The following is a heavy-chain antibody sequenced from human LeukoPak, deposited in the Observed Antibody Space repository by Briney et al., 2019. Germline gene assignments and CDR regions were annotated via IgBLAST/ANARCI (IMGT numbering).Heavy chain of an antibody. J-gene: IGHJ3*02. CDR1: GYIFASYW. V-gene: IGHV5-51*01. D-gene: IGHD2-2*01. Sequence: GESLQISCKASGYIFASYWFGWVRRLPGKGLEWIGIIYRGDSDTRYSPSFEGQVTISADKSTSTAFLQSSSLRASDTAMYYCARRSYEGSSSAFDIWGQGTMVIVSA. CDR3: ARRSYEGSSSAFDI. CDR2: IYRGDSDT.